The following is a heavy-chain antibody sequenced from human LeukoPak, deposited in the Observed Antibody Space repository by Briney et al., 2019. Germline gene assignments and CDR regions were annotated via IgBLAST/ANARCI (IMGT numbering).Heavy chain of an antibody. CDR2: ISSSSSYI. J-gene: IGHJ4*02. Sequence: GGSLRLSCAASGFTFSSYSMNWVRQAPGKGLEWVSSISSSSSYIYYADSVKGRFTISRDNAKNSLYLQMNSLRAEDTAVYYCAREGYLRTYFDYWGQGTLVTVSS. D-gene: IGHD5-18*01. V-gene: IGHV3-21*01. CDR3: AREGYLRTYFDY. CDR1: GFTFSSYS.